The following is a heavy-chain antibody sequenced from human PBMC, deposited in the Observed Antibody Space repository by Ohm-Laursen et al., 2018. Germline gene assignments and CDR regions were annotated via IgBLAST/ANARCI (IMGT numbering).Heavy chain of an antibody. CDR3: ARGDGFRYYYGSGSSYSDY. V-gene: IGHV4-34*01. CDR2: INHSGST. D-gene: IGHD3-10*01. CDR1: GGSFSGYY. Sequence: TLSLTCAVYGGSFSGYYWSWIRQPPGKGLEWIGEINHSGSTNYNPSLKSRVTISVDTSKNQFSLKLSSVTAADMAVYYCARGDGFRYYYGSGSSYSDYWGQGTLVTVSS. J-gene: IGHJ4*02.